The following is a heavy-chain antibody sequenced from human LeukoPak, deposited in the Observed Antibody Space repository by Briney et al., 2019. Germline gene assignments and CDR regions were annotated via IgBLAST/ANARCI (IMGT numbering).Heavy chain of an antibody. Sequence: GGSLRLSCAASVFTVSRNYMSWVRQAPGKGREWVSIFYSGGNTYYADSVKGRFTISRDNSKNTLYLQMNSLRVEDTAVYYCARGKLGSFDIWGQGALVTVSS. CDR2: FYSGGNT. CDR3: ARGKLGSFDI. J-gene: IGHJ3*02. V-gene: IGHV3-53*01. CDR1: VFTVSRNY. D-gene: IGHD3-10*01.